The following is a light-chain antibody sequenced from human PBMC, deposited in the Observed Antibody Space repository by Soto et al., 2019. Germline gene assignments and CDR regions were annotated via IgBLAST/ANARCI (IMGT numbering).Light chain of an antibody. Sequence: MVMTQSPATLSVSPWERATLSWRASQSVSSSLAWYQQKPGRSPRLLIEGASTSTIGIPARFSGSCARTEFTLTISSLQSEDFAVYYCLQYNNWWTFGQGTKVDIK. CDR3: LQYNNWWT. V-gene: IGKV3-15*01. CDR1: QSVSSS. J-gene: IGKJ1*01. CDR2: GAS.